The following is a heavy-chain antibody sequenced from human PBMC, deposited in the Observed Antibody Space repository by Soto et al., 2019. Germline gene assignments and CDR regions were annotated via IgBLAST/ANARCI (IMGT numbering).Heavy chain of an antibody. Sequence: VQLQESGPGLVKPSQTLSLICTVSGASINSGNYNWTWIRQHTGRGLEWIGCIDYSGSAYYNRSLKSRVAISVDTSKDQFSLNLTSVTAADTAVYYCARGIVASIFGGFDPWGQGTLVTVSS. CDR3: ARGIVASIFGGFDP. CDR1: GASINSGNYN. V-gene: IGHV4-31*03. D-gene: IGHD5-12*01. CDR2: IDYSGSA. J-gene: IGHJ5*02.